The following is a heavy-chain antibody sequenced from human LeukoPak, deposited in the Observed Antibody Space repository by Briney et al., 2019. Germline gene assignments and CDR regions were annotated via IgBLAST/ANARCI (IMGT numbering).Heavy chain of an antibody. J-gene: IGHJ4*02. CDR1: GFTFNDYA. V-gene: IGHV3-9*01. Sequence: QTGRSLRLSCAASGFTFNDYAMHWVRQAPGKGLGWVSGITWNGSTLAYADSVRGRFTISRDNAKNSLYLQMNGLRAEDTALYYCARDSLWFGELLYPSDFDSWGQGTLVTVSS. CDR3: ARDSLWFGELLYPSDFDS. D-gene: IGHD3-10*01. CDR2: ITWNGSTL.